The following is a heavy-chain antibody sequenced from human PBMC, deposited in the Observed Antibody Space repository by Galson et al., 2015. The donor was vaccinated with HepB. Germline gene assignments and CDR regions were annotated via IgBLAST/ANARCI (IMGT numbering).Heavy chain of an antibody. CDR2: INPSGGST. V-gene: IGHV1-46*03. Sequence: SVKVSCKASVYTFTNYYIHWVRQAPGQGLEWMGIINPSGGSTSYAQKFQGRVTMTRGTSTSTVYMEMSSLRSEDTAVYYCAGGSKGYNWNDGGNYYYMDVWGKGTTVTVSS. CDR1: VYTFTNYY. D-gene: IGHD1-1*01. J-gene: IGHJ6*03. CDR3: AGGSKGYNWNDGGNYYYMDV.